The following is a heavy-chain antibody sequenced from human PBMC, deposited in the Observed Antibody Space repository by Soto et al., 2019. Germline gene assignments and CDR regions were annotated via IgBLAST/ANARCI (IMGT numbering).Heavy chain of an antibody. CDR1: GFTFSDHY. CDR2: IRNKANRYTT. J-gene: IGHJ3*01. CDR3: ARVRSSSWGLDAFDV. D-gene: IGHD6-13*01. V-gene: IGHV3-72*01. Sequence: EVQLVESGGGLVQPGRSLRLSCAASGFTFSDHYMDWVHQAPGKGLEWVGRIRNKANRYTTEYAASVKGRFSISRDDSKNSLYLQMNSLKTEDTAVYYCARVRSSSWGLDAFDVWGQGTMVTVSS.